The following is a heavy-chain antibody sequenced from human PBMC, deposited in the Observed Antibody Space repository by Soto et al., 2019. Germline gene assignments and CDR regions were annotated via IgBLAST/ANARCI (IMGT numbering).Heavy chain of an antibody. CDR1: GYTLTELS. D-gene: IGHD6-6*01. V-gene: IGHV1-24*01. J-gene: IGHJ5*02. CDR3: ATTSGSSSSNWFDP. CDR2: FVPEDGET. Sequence: ASVKVSCKVSGYTLTELSMHWVRQAPGKGLEWMGGFVPEDGETIYAQKFQGRVTMTEDTSTDTAYMELSSLRSEDTAVYYCATTSGSSSSNWFDPWGQGTLVTVSS.